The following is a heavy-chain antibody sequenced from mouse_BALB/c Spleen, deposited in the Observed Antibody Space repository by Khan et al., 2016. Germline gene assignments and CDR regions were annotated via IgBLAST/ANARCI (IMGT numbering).Heavy chain of an antibody. J-gene: IGHJ4*01. CDR2: ISYSGST. D-gene: IGHD1-1*01. CDR1: GYSITSDYA. CDR3: AGSDYGDKDAMDY. V-gene: IGHV3-2*02. Sequence: EVELVESGPGLVKPSQSLSLTCTVTGYSITSDYAWNWIRQFPGNRLEWMGYISYSGSTSYNPSLKSRISITRATSKNQFFLPLNSVTSEDTATYYCAGSDYGDKDAMDYWGQGTSVTVSS.